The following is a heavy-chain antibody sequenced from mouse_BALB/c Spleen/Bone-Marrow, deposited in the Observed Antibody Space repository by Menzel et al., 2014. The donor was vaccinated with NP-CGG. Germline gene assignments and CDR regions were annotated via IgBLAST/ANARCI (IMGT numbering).Heavy chain of an antibody. CDR3: ARAVIYYDYGGGPMDY. CDR1: GFTFSSYA. J-gene: IGHJ4*01. V-gene: IGHV5-9-4*01. CDR2: ISSGGSYT. D-gene: IGHD2-4*01. Sequence: EVKVVESGGGLVKPGGSLKLSCAASGFTFSSYAMSWVRQSPEKRLEWVAEISSGGSYTYYPDTVTGRFTISRDNAKNTLYLEMSSLGSEDTAMYYCARAVIYYDYGGGPMDYWGQGTSVTVSS.